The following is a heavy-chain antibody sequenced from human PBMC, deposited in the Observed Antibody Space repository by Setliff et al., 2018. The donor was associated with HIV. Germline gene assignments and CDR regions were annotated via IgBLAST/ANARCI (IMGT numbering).Heavy chain of an antibody. CDR1: GLTFRSYA. CDR3: AREDVMTGYSFDY. CDR2: LLYDGSDD. V-gene: IGHV3-30*04. Sequence: PGGSLRLSCAASGLTFRSYAMHWVSQAPGKGLEWVAKLLYDGSDDFYSDSVKGRFTISRDNSNNTLFLQMNSLRPEDTAVYYCAREDVMTGYSFDYWGQGTLVAVSS. D-gene: IGHD3-9*01. J-gene: IGHJ4*02.